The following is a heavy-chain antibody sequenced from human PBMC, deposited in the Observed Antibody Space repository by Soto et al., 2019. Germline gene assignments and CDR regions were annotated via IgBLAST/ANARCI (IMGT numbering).Heavy chain of an antibody. CDR1: GYPFTRYH. Sequence: ASVKVSCKASGYPFTRYHMHWLRQAPGQGLEWLGVINPSSTTTYAQRFQGRVTMTRDTSTSTVYMELSSLRSDDTAVYYCAREAEEYAVTDYWAPGSLVTVYS. CDR2: INPSSTTT. J-gene: IGHJ4*02. CDR3: AREAEEYAVTDY. V-gene: IGHV1-46*03. D-gene: IGHD2-2*01.